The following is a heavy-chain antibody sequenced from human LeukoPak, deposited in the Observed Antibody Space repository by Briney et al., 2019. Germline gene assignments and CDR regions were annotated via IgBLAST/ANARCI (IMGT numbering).Heavy chain of an antibody. J-gene: IGHJ4*02. V-gene: IGHV4-39*01. CDR2: IYYSGST. CDR1: GGSISSSSYY. Sequence: SETLSLTCTVSGGSISSSSYYWGWIRQPPGKGLEWIGSIYYSGSTYYNPSLKSRVTISVDTSKNQFSLKLSSVTAADTAVYYCARHKNDFWSGYSYYFDYWGQGTLVTVSS. D-gene: IGHD3-3*01. CDR3: ARHKNDFWSGYSYYFDY.